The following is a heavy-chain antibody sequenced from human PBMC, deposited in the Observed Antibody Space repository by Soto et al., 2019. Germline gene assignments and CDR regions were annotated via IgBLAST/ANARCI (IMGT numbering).Heavy chain of an antibody. Sequence: GGSLRLSCAASGFTFSSYAMSWVRQAPGKGLEWVSAISGSGGSTYYADSVKGRFTISRDNSKNTLCLQMNSLRAEDTAVYYCAKIAVAGIYYYYGMDVWGQGTTVTVSS. J-gene: IGHJ6*02. V-gene: IGHV3-23*01. D-gene: IGHD6-19*01. CDR3: AKIAVAGIYYYYGMDV. CDR2: ISGSGGST. CDR1: GFTFSSYA.